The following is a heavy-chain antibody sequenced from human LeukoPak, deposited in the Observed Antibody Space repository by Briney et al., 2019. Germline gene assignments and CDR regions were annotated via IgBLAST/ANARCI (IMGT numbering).Heavy chain of an antibody. CDR3: STRAFSDTSPVA. Sequence: GESLKISCKHSGYNFASQWIGWVRQVPGKGLEWMGIINPGNSDIVYTPSFQGQDTFSADRSTSTVFLQWGSLKASDSAMYYCSTRAFSDTSPVAWGQGTLVTVSS. CDR1: GYNFASQW. D-gene: IGHD3-22*01. CDR2: INPGNSDI. J-gene: IGHJ5*02. V-gene: IGHV5-51*01.